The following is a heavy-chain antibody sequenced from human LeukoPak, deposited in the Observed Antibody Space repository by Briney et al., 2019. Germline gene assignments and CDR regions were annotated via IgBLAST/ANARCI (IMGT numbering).Heavy chain of an antibody. CDR1: GGTFNSYA. V-gene: IGHV1-69*06. CDR3: ARGIVVVPAAAEGSSWFDP. Sequence: SVKVSCKASGGTFNSYAISWVRQAPGQGLEWMGGIIPIFGTANYAQKFQGRVTITADKSTSTAYMELSSLRSEDTAVYYCARGIVVVPAAAEGSSWFDPWGQGTLVTVSS. J-gene: IGHJ5*02. CDR2: IIPIFGTA. D-gene: IGHD2-2*01.